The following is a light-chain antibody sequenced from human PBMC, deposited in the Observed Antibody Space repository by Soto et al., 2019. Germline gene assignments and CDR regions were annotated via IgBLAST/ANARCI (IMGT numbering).Light chain of an antibody. CDR1: QSVNSNY. CDR2: GAS. Sequence: EIVLTQSPGTLSLSPGERATLSCRASQSVNSNYLAWYQQKPGQAPRLLIYGASSRASGIPDRFSGSGSGTDFTLPISRLEPEDFAVYYCQQYGRSPWTFGQGTKVEIK. CDR3: QQYGRSPWT. V-gene: IGKV3-20*01. J-gene: IGKJ1*01.